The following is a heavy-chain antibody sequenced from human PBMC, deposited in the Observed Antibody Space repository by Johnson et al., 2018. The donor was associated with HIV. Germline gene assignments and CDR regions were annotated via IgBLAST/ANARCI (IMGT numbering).Heavy chain of an antibody. CDR3: AKSHATGRFEWFLVSGGEPGAFDL. V-gene: IGHV3-23*04. D-gene: IGHD3-9*01. J-gene: IGHJ3*01. CDR1: GFTFNNYA. CDR2: ISGGGVNT. Sequence: VQLVESGGGLVQPGGSLRLSCAASGFTFNNYAMSWVRQAPGKRLEWVSAISGGGVNTYFADSVKGRFTISRDNSKNTLYLQMDSLRAEDTAVYYCAKSHATGRFEWFLVSGGEPGAFDLRGQGTMVTVSS.